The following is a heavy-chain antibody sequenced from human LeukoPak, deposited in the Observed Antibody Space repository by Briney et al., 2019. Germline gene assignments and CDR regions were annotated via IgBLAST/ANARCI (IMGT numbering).Heavy chain of an antibody. CDR1: GGTFSGYY. J-gene: IGHJ5*02. CDR3: ARFGLGIT. D-gene: IGHD1-14*01. CDR2: SNDSGGT. Sequence: PSETLSLTCAVYGGTFSGYYWSWIRQPPGKRLEWVGESNDSGGTNYNPSLKSRVTISVDRSKNQFSLKLSSVTAADTAVYYCARFGLGITWGQGTLVTVSS. V-gene: IGHV4-34*01.